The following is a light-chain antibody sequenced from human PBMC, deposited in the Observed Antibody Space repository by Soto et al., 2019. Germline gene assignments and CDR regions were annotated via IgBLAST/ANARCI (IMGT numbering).Light chain of an antibody. Sequence: EIVLTQSPATLSLSPGERATLSCRASQSVSSSLAWYQHKPGQAPRLLISDASNRAPGIPARFSGSGSGTDFTLTISSLEPEDFAVYYCQQRSNWRTFGQGTKLEIK. CDR1: QSVSSS. CDR2: DAS. V-gene: IGKV3-11*01. J-gene: IGKJ2*01. CDR3: QQRSNWRT.